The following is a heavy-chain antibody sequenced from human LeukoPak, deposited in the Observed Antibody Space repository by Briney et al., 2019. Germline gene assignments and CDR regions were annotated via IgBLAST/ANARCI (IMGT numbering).Heavy chain of an antibody. CDR3: AKVPYSDYGSGRPPFMDV. V-gene: IGHV3-23*01. D-gene: IGHD3-10*01. Sequence: GGSLRLSCAASGFTFSNYAMTWVRQAPGKGLEWVSTISNTGSDTYYADSVQGRFTISRDNSENTLYLQMNNLRAEDTAIHYCAKVPYSDYGSGRPPFMDVWGQGTTVAVSS. J-gene: IGHJ6*02. CDR1: GFTFSNYA. CDR2: ISNTGSDT.